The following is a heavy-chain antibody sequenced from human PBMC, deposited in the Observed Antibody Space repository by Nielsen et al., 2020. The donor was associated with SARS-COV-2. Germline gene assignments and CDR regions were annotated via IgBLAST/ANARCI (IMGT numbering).Heavy chain of an antibody. CDR2: IIPMYGAT. CDR3: TRVFGLRGVYYMDV. V-gene: IGHV1-69*06. J-gene: IGHJ6*03. Sequence: SVKVSCKASGGSFSNFAINWVRQAPGQGLEWMGGIIPMYGATNYAQKFQGRVTLTGDTSASTAYMELSNLRSEDTAVYYCTRVFGLRGVYYMDVWGKGTTVTVSS. D-gene: IGHD3/OR15-3a*01. CDR1: GGSFSNFA.